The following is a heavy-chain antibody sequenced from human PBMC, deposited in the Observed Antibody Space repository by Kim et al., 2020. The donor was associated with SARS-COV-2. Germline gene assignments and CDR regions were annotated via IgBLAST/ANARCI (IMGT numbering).Heavy chain of an antibody. D-gene: IGHD2-8*02. J-gene: IGHJ4*02. Sequence: SPSLKGRLTITKDTSKKQVVLTMTNMDPVDTATYYCAHSFAATGARYFDYWGQGTLVTVSS. CDR3: AHSFAATGARYFDY. V-gene: IGHV2-5*01.